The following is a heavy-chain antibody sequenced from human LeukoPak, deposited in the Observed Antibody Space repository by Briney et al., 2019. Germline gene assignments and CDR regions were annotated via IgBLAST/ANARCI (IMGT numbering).Heavy chain of an antibody. CDR3: ARDVVAAAGTWDY. V-gene: IGHV4-39*07. CDR1: GGSISSSSYY. CDR2: IYYSGST. Sequence: SETLSLTCTVSGGSISSSSYYWGWIRQPPGKGLEWIGSIYYSGSTYYNPSLKSRITISVDTSKNQFSLKVSSVTAADTAVYYCARDVVAAAGTWDYWGQGTLVTVSS. D-gene: IGHD6-13*01. J-gene: IGHJ4*02.